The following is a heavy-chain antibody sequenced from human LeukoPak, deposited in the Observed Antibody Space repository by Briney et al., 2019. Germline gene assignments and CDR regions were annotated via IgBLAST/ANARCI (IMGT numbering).Heavy chain of an antibody. CDR3: ARDESTSILWW. D-gene: IGHD2-21*01. Sequence: GASVKVSCKASGYTFINYYMHWVRQAPGQGLEWMGIINPSGGSTSYAQKFQGRVTMTRDTSTSTVYMELSSLRSEDTAVYYCARDESTSILWWWGQSTLVTVSS. J-gene: IGHJ1*01. V-gene: IGHV1-46*01. CDR1: GYTFINYY. CDR2: INPSGGST.